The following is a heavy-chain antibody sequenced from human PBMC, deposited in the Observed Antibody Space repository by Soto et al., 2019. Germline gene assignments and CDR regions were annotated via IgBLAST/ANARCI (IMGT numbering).Heavy chain of an antibody. Sequence: GGSLRLSFPPSGFTFISYAMHWVRQAPGKGVEWVAVISYDGSNKYYADSVKGRFTISRDNSKNTLYLQMNSLRAEDTAVYYCARDSRFGEPIALFDYWGQGTLVTVSS. D-gene: IGHD3-10*01. CDR3: ARDSRFGEPIALFDY. V-gene: IGHV3-30-3*01. J-gene: IGHJ4*02. CDR1: GFTFISYA. CDR2: ISYDGSNK.